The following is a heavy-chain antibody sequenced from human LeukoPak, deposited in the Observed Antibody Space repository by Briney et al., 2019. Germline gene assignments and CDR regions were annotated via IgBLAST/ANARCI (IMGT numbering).Heavy chain of an antibody. V-gene: IGHV4-4*07. CDR1: GGSISSYY. D-gene: IGHD3-3*01. J-gene: IGHJ5*02. CDR2: IYTSGST. Sequence: SETLSLTCTVSGGSISSYYWSWIRQPAGKGLEWIGRIYTSGSTNYNPSLKSRVTMSVDTSKNQFSLKLSSVTAADTAVYYCARQIPLKGVVISRGWFDPWGQGTLVTVSS. CDR3: ARQIPLKGVVISRGWFDP.